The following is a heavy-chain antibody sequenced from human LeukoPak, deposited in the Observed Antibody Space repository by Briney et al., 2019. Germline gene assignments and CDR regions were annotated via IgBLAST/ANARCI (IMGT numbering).Heavy chain of an antibody. V-gene: IGHV4-4*07. J-gene: IGHJ6*03. D-gene: IGHD5-12*01. CDR2: IYTSGST. CDR3: ERAAYSGYDYPFYYYMDV. CDR1: GGSISSYY. Sequence: SETLSPTCIVSGGSISSYYWSWIRQPAGKGLEWIGRIYTSGSTNYNPSLKSRVTMSVDTSKNQFSLKLSSVTAADTAVYYCERAAYSGYDYPFYYYMDVWGKGTTVTVSS.